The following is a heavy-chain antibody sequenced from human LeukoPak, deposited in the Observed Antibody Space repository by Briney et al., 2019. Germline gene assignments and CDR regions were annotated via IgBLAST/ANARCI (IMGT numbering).Heavy chain of an antibody. CDR1: GGSISSGGYY. V-gene: IGHV4-31*03. D-gene: IGHD3-22*01. CDR3: ARQGGDPYYYDSSGLDY. CDR2: IYYSGST. J-gene: IGHJ4*02. Sequence: SETLSLTCTVSGGSISSGGYYWSWIRQHPGKGLEWIGYIYYSGSTYYNPSLKCRVTISVDTSKNQFSLKLSSVTAADTAVYHCARQGGDPYYYDSSGLDYWGQGTLVTVSS.